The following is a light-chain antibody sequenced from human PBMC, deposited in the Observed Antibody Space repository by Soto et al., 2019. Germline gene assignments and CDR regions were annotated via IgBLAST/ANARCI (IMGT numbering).Light chain of an antibody. CDR2: GAS. CDR3: QQYGSSRT. V-gene: IGKV3-20*01. J-gene: IGKJ1*01. CDR1: QSVSSSY. Sequence: EIVLTQSPGILSLSPGERAILSCRASQSVSSSYLAWYQQKPGQAPRLLIYGASSRATGIPNRFSGSGSGTDFTLTISRLEPEDFAVYYCQQYGSSRTFGQGTKV.